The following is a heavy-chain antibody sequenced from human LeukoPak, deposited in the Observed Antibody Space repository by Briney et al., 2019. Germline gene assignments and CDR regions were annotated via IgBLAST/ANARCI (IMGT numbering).Heavy chain of an antibody. Sequence: ASVKVSCKASGYTFTNYDINWVRQATGQGLEWMGLMNPNSGDTGYAQKFQGRVTMTRDTSISTAYMELTSLTSDDTAIFYCARTGMGGNVWIDSWGQGTLVTVSS. CDR3: ARTGMGGNVWIDS. CDR2: MNPNSGDT. V-gene: IGHV1-8*01. D-gene: IGHD1-26*01. J-gene: IGHJ5*01. CDR1: GYTFTNYD.